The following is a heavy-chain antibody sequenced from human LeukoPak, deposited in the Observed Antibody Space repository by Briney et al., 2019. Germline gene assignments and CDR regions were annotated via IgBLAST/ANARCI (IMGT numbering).Heavy chain of an antibody. Sequence: PSQTLSLTCTVSGGSISSGSYYGSWIRQPAGKGLEWIGRIYTSGSTNYNPSLKSRVTMSVDTSKNQFSLKLSSVTAADTAVYYCAREGPSSSWYGTYYFDYWGQGTLVTVSS. CDR3: AREGPSSSWYGTYYFDY. V-gene: IGHV4-61*02. CDR1: GGSISSGSYY. CDR2: IYTSGST. D-gene: IGHD6-13*01. J-gene: IGHJ4*02.